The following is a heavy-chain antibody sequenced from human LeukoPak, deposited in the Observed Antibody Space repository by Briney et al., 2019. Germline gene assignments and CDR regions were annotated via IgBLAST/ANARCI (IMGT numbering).Heavy chain of an antibody. CDR3: ARLDYDFWSGSPGGLLDY. J-gene: IGHJ4*02. Sequence: ASVKVSCKASGYTFTSYGISWVRQAPGQGLEWMGWISAYNGNTNYAQKLQGRVTMTTDTSTSTAYMELRSLRSDDTAVYYCARLDYDFWSGSPGGLLDYWGQGTLVTVSS. CDR1: GYTFTSYG. CDR2: ISAYNGNT. D-gene: IGHD3-3*01. V-gene: IGHV1-18*01.